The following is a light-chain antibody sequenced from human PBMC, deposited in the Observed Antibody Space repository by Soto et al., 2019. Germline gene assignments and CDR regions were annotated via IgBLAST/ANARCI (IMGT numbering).Light chain of an antibody. CDR2: QAS. V-gene: IGKV1-5*03. Sequence: DIQMTQSPSTLSASEGDRVTITCRASQSINNWLAWYQQTPGKAPTLLIYQASILQSGVPSRFSGSGFGTEFTLTISSLQPDDFATYYCQHYHDFPWTFGQGTTVEI. CDR3: QHYHDFPWT. J-gene: IGKJ1*01. CDR1: QSINNW.